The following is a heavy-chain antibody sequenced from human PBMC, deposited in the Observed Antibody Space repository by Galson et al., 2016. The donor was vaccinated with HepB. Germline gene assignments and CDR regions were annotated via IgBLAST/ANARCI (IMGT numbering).Heavy chain of an antibody. Sequence: PALVKPTQTLTLTCTFSGFSLSTGGMCVSWIRQPPGKALEWLALIDWDEDKYYSTSLKTRLTISKDTSKNQVVLTMTNMDPVDTATYYCARMKNYYYGMDVLGQGTTVTFSS. V-gene: IGHV2-70*13. J-gene: IGHJ6*02. CDR2: IDWDEDK. CDR3: ARMKNYYYGMDV. CDR1: GFSLSTGGMC.